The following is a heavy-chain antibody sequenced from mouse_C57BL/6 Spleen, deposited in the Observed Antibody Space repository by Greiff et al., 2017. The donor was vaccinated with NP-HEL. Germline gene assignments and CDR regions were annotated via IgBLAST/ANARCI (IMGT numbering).Heavy chain of an antibody. D-gene: IGHD4-1*02. J-gene: IGHJ4*01. V-gene: IGHV1-15*01. CDR3: TRPNFYAMDY. CDR1: GYTFTDYE. CDR2: IDPETGGT. Sequence: LQESGAELVRPGASVTLSCKASGYTFTDYEMHWVKQTPVHGLEWIGAIDPETGGTAYNQKFKGKAILTADKSSSTAYMELRSLTSEDSAVYYCTRPNFYAMDYWGQGTSVTVSS.